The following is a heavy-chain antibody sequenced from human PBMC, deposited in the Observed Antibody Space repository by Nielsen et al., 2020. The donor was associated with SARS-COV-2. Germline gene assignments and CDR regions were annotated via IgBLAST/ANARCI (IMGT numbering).Heavy chain of an antibody. CDR2: INLSAGST. J-gene: IGHJ4*02. CDR1: GDTFPTDN. CDR3: ATPITVDYFDY. V-gene: IGHV1-46*01. Sequence: ASVKVSCKASGDTFPTDNIHWLRQAPGQGLEWIGIINLSAGSTDSAQKFKGRVTKTRDTSASTVYLALTSLKSEDTAVYYCATPITVDYFDYWGQGTLVTVSS.